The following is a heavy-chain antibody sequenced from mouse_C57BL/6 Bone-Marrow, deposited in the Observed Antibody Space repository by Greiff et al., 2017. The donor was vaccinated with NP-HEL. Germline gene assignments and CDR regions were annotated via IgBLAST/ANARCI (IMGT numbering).Heavy chain of an antibody. D-gene: IGHD1-1*01. CDR2: IWGDGST. V-gene: IGHV2-3*01. CDR1: GFSLTSYG. J-gene: IGHJ1*03. CDR3: AKGGPFYYYGSSSYWYCDV. Sequence: VKLMESGPGLVAPSQSLSITCTVSGFSLTSYGVSWVRQPPGKGLEWLGVIWGDGSTNYHSALISRLSISKDNSKSQVFLKLNRLQTEDTATYYCAKGGPFYYYGSSSYWYCDVWGTGTTGTVSS.